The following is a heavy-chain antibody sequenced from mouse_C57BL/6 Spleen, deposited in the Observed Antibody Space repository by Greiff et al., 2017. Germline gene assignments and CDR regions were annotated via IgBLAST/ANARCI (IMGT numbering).Heavy chain of an antibody. Sequence: VQLKESGAELVKPGASVKLSCTASGFNIKDYYMDWVKQRTEKGLEWIGRIDPEDGDTKYAPKFQGTATITADKSSNTAYLQLSSLTSEDPAVYYCARGFDCGSSYIWYFDVWGTGTSVTVSS. J-gene: IGHJ1*03. V-gene: IGHV14-2*01. CDR3: ARGFDCGSSYIWYFDV. CDR2: IDPEDGDT. CDR1: GFNIKDYY. D-gene: IGHD1-1*01.